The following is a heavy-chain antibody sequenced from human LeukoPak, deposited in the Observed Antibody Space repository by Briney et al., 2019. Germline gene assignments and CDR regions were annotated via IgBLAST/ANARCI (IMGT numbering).Heavy chain of an antibody. V-gene: IGHV4-59*01. CDR2: VYYSGDS. J-gene: IGHJ6*03. CDR3: ARIRYGSNIYRYYFMDV. Sequence: SETLSLTCTVSGDSIIGSYWSWIRQPPGKGLEWIGYVYYSGDSSYNPSLNSRVTMSVDTSNKQFSLRLSSVTAADTALYFCARIRYGSNIYRYYFMDVWGEGTTVTVSS. CDR1: GDSIIGSY. D-gene: IGHD3-10*01.